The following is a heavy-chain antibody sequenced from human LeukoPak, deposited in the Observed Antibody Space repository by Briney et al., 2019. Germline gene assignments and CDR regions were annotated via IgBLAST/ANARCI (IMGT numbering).Heavy chain of an antibody. CDR3: AIIVSGSYSSSFVDY. Sequence: ASVKVSCKASGYTFISYGISWVRQAPGQGLEWMGWISAYNGNTNYAQKFQGRVTMTTDTSTSTAYMELRSLRSDDTAMYYCAIIVSGSYSSSFVDYWSQGTLVTVSS. J-gene: IGHJ4*02. V-gene: IGHV1-18*01. CDR1: GYTFISYG. CDR2: ISAYNGNT. D-gene: IGHD1-26*01.